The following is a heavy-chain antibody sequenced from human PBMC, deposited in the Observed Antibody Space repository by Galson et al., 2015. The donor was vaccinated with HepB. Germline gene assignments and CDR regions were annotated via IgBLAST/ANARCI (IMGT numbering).Heavy chain of an antibody. CDR3: AREGGYTSSPLDY. J-gene: IGHJ4*02. V-gene: IGHV3-66*01. Sequence: SLRLSCAASGFTVSNRHMNWVRQAPGKGLEWVSLIYSGGSTSYADSVKGRFTISRDNSKNTLYLQMNSLRADDTAVYYCAREGGYTSSPLDYWGQGTLVTVSS. D-gene: IGHD6-6*01. CDR1: GFTVSNRH. CDR2: IYSGGST.